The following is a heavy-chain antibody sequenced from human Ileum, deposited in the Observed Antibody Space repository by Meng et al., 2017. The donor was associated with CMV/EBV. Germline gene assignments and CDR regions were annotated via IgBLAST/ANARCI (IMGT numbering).Heavy chain of an antibody. CDR2: IFPGSSDT. Sequence: GRPLRLSCKTSAYTFTNYWIGWVRQMPGKGLEWMGIIFPGSSDTRYSPSLQGQVTISADKSISTAYLQWSSLKASDTAMYYCAISSGEAFDYWGQGTLVTVSS. D-gene: IGHD7-27*01. V-gene: IGHV5-51*03. J-gene: IGHJ4*02. CDR1: AYTFTNYW. CDR3: AISSGEAFDY.